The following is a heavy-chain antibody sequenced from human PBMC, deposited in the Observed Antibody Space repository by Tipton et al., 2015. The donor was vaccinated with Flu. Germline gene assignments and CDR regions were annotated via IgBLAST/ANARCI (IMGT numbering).Heavy chain of an antibody. CDR1: GFTLSSYW. Sequence: GSLRLSCAASGFTLSSYWMSWVRQAPGKGLEWVANIKEDGTKKYYVDSVKGRFTISRDNTKSSLFLQLNSLRADDTAMYYCARVQGDYYYYAMDVWGQGTTVTVSS. CDR3: ARVQGDYYYYAMDV. J-gene: IGHJ6*02. CDR2: IKEDGTKK. D-gene: IGHD3-16*01. V-gene: IGHV3-7*01.